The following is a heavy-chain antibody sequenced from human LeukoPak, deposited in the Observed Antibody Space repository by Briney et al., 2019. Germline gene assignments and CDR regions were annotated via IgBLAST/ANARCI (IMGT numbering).Heavy chain of an antibody. J-gene: IGHJ3*02. Sequence: SETLSLTCTVSGGSISSSSYYWGWIRQPPGKGLEWIGSIYYSGSTYYNPSLKSRVTISVDTSKNQFSLKLSSVTAADTAVYYCARLSNYYGSRGAFDIWGQGTMVTVSS. CDR1: GGSISSSSYY. CDR3: ARLSNYYGSRGAFDI. D-gene: IGHD3-22*01. CDR2: IYYSGST. V-gene: IGHV4-39*01.